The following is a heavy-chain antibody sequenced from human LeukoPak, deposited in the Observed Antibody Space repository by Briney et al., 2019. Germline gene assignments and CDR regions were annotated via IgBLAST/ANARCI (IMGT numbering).Heavy chain of an antibody. D-gene: IGHD2/OR15-2a*01. CDR3: ARHGNIVILPTTSKAFDV. J-gene: IGHJ3*01. Sequence: SETLSLTCPVSGGSITSCSHYWGWRRQPPGKGLEWIASIYYSGDAYYNPSLERRVTTSVDTSKSQFSLRLSSVTAAHTAVYYCARHGNIVILPTTSKAFDVWGQGTMVTVSS. V-gene: IGHV4-39*01. CDR2: IYYSGDA. CDR1: GGSITSCSHY.